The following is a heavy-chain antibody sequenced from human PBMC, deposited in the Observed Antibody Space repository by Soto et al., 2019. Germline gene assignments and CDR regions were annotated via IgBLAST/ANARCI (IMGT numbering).Heavy chain of an antibody. J-gene: IGHJ3*02. CDR1: GYTFTSYG. V-gene: IGHV1-18*01. CDR2: ISAYNGNT. D-gene: IGHD3-3*01. CDR3: PSGYDPPQNGAFDI. Sequence: QVQLVQSGAEVKKPGASVKVSCKASGYTFTSYGISWVRQAPGQGLEWMGWISAYNGNTNYAQKLQGRVTMTTHTAKSKPYMELRSLRSDDTAVYYCPSGYDPPQNGAFDIWGQGTMVTVSS.